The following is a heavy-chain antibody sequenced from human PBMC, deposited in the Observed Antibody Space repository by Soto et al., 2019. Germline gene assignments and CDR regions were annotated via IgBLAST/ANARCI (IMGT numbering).Heavy chain of an antibody. V-gene: IGHV1-69*06. Sequence: QVQLVQPGAEVKKPGSSVRVSCKAYGGTFSRYAISWVRQAPGQGLEWMGGIIPMFGTAYYAQKFKGRVTITADKSTSTAYMELSSLRSEDTAVYYCARGQGYCSSTSCSYYFDYWGQGTLVTVSS. CDR3: ARGQGYCSSTSCSYYFDY. J-gene: IGHJ4*02. CDR1: GGTFSRYA. D-gene: IGHD2-2*01. CDR2: IIPMFGTA.